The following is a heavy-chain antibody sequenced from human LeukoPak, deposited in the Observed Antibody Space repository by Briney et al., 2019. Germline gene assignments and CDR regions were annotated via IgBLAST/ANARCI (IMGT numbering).Heavy chain of an antibody. CDR1: GYTFTSYD. Sequence: ASVKVSCKASGYTFTSYDINWVRQATGQGLEWMGRMNPNSGNTGYAQKFQGRVTITRNTSISTAYMELSSLRSEDTAVYYCARSVGATPSFDYWGQGTLVTVSS. CDR3: ARSVGATPSFDY. J-gene: IGHJ4*02. CDR2: MNPNSGNT. D-gene: IGHD1-26*01. V-gene: IGHV1-8*03.